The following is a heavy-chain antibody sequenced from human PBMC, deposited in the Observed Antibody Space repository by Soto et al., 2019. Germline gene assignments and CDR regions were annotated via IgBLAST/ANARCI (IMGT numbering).Heavy chain of an antibody. J-gene: IGHJ4*02. D-gene: IGHD3-22*01. V-gene: IGHV4-59*08. CDR2: IYYTGST. CDR1: GGAFSGYC. CDR3: ARLGGYYQAFDQ. Sequence: SETLSLTCAVSGGAFSGYCWSWTRQPPGKGLEWVGYIYYTGSTTYSPSLKSRVTISLDTSKNQFSLKLNSVTAADTAVYYCARLGGYYQAFDQWGQGSLVTDS.